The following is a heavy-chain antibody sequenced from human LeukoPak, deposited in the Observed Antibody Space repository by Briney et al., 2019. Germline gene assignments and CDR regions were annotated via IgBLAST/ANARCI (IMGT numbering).Heavy chain of an antibody. Sequence: GGSLRLSCAASGFTVSSNYMSWVRQAPGKGLEWVSVIYSGGSTYYADSVKSRFTISRDNSKNTLYLQMNSLRAEDTAVYYCARDVFDGSWFDPWGQGTLVTVSS. J-gene: IGHJ5*02. CDR2: IYSGGST. CDR3: ARDVFDGSWFDP. D-gene: IGHD1-26*01. CDR1: GFTVSSNY. V-gene: IGHV3-66*01.